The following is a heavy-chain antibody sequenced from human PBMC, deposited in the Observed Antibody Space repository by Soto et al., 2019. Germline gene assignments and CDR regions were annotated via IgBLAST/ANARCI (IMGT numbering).Heavy chain of an antibody. V-gene: IGHV1-69*01. CDR1: GGTFSSYA. J-gene: IGHJ6*02. CDR3: ARVGYCSGGSCSTTYYYCYGMDV. D-gene: IGHD2-15*01. CDR2: IIPIFGTA. Sequence: QVQLVQSGAEVKKPGSSVKVSCKASGGTFSSYAISWVRQAPGQGLEWMGGIIPIFGTANYAQKFQGRVTITADESTSTAYMELSSLRSEDTAVYYCARVGYCSGGSCSTTYYYCYGMDVWGQGTTVTVSS.